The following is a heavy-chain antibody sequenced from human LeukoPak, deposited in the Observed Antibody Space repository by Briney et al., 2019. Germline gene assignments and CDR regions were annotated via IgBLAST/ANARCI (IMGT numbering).Heavy chain of an antibody. CDR3: VRGGHIGVDY. D-gene: IGHD2-21*01. V-gene: IGHV3-13*01. J-gene: IGHJ4*02. Sequence: GGSRRPSCAASGFPFSGFDMHWVRQATERGLEWVSSIASAGDTYYVGSVRGRFTNSRENAKNSLYLQMNSLRAGDTAVYYCVRGGHIGVDYWGQGTLVTVSS. CDR2: IASAGDT. CDR1: GFPFSGFD.